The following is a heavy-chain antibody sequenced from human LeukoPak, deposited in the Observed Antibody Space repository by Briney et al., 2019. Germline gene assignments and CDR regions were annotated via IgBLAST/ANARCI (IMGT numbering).Heavy chain of an antibody. CDR2: ISGSGGST. CDR3: ARDLKAGVVWGSYRQIYYMDV. CDR1: GFTFSSYG. J-gene: IGHJ6*03. V-gene: IGHV3-23*01. D-gene: IGHD3-16*02. Sequence: GGTLRLSCAASGFTFSSYGMSWVRQAPGKGLEWVSAISGSGGSTYYADSVKGRFTISRDNSKNTLYLQMNSLRAEDTAVYYCARDLKAGVVWGSYRQIYYMDVWGKGTTVTISS.